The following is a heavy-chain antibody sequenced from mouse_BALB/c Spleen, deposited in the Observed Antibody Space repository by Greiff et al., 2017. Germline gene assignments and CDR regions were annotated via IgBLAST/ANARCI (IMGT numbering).Heavy chain of an antibody. CDR1: GYTFTSYW. V-gene: IGHV1-7*01. D-gene: IGHD2-4*01. J-gene: IGHJ2*01. CDR3: ARCNDYDDYFDY. CDR2: INPSTGYT. Sequence: QVQLQQSGAELAKPGASVKMSCKASGYTFTSYWMHWVKQRPGQGLEWIGYINPSTGYTEYNQKFKDKATLTADKSSSTAYMQLSSLTSEDSALSFSARCNDYDDYFDYWGQGTTLTVSS.